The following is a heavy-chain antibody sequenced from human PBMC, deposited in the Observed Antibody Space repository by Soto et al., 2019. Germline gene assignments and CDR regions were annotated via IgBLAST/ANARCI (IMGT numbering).Heavy chain of an antibody. CDR2: IHNSGNT. CDR3: ARLQYTVVTPIDM. CDR1: SGSIRTSY. V-gene: IGHV4-59*01. Sequence: QVQLQESGPGLVKPSETLSLTCTVPSGSIRTSYWTWIRQFPGKRLEWIAHIHNSGNTNSNPSIKSRVTSSMDTSKNQISLRLTSVTAADTAMYYCARLQYTVVTPIDMWGQGTMVTVSS. D-gene: IGHD2-21*02. J-gene: IGHJ3*02.